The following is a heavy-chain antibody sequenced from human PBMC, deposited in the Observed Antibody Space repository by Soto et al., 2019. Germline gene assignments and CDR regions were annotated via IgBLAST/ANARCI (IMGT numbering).Heavy chain of an antibody. D-gene: IGHD2-15*01. Sequence: QVQLVESGGGVVKPGRSLRLSCAASGFTFSSYGMHWVRQAPGKGLEWVAVIWYDGSNKYYADSVKGRFTISRDNSKNTLYLQMNSLRAEDTAVYYCARDRAVVTTYYFDYWGQGTLVTVSS. V-gene: IGHV3-33*01. CDR3: ARDRAVVTTYYFDY. J-gene: IGHJ4*02. CDR1: GFTFSSYG. CDR2: IWYDGSNK.